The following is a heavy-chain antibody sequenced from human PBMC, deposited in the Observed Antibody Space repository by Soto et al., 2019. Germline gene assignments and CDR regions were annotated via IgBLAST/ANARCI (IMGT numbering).Heavy chain of an antibody. CDR1: GFTFSSYW. CDR3: ARDQLLWFGDGRNWFDP. D-gene: IGHD3-10*01. Sequence: GGSLRLSCAASGFTFSSYWMSWVRQAPGNGLEWVANIKQDGSEKYYVDSVKGRFTISRDNAKNSLYLQMNSLRAEDTAVYYCARDQLLWFGDGRNWFDPWGQGTLVTVSS. V-gene: IGHV3-7*03. J-gene: IGHJ5*02. CDR2: IKQDGSEK.